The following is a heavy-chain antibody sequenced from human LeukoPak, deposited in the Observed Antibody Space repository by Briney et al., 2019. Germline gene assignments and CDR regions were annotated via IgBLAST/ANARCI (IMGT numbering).Heavy chain of an antibody. D-gene: IGHD7-27*01. CDR3: ARDSNWGFQ. V-gene: IGHV4-34*01. J-gene: IGHJ4*02. Sequence: SETLSLTCTVSRGSFKFYFWHWIRQPSGKGLEWLADIDNRGSTQYNPSLRGRGTISVDTSRNHVSLRLTSVTAAVTAVYFCARDSNWGFQWGPGTLVTVSS. CDR1: RGSFKFYF. CDR2: IDNRGST.